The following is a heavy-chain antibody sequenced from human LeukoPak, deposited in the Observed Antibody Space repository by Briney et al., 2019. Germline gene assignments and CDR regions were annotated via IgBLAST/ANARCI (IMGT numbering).Heavy chain of an antibody. CDR1: GYSFTSYW. Sequence: GESLKISCKGSGYSFTSYWIGWVRQMPGKGLEWMGIIYPGDSDTRYSPSFQGQVTISADKSISTAYLQWSSLKASDTAMYYCAREGIAVAGTMVGYDYWGQGTLVTVSS. V-gene: IGHV5-51*01. J-gene: IGHJ4*02. CDR2: IYPGDSDT. D-gene: IGHD6-19*01. CDR3: AREGIAVAGTMVGYDY.